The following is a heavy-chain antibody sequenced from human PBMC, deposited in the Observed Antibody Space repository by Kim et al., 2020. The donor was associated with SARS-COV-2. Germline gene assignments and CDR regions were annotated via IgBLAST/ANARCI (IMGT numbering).Heavy chain of an antibody. CDR2: IYPGDSDI. Sequence: GESLKISCKGSGYSFSTYWIGWVRQMPGKGLEWMGIIYPGDSDIKYSPAFEGQVTISADKSLTTAYLQWSSLKASDTAMYYCARHSLSVSPDYWGQGTLVTVSS. CDR1: GYSFSTYW. D-gene: IGHD1-26*01. CDR3: ARHSLSVSPDY. J-gene: IGHJ4*02. V-gene: IGHV5-51*01.